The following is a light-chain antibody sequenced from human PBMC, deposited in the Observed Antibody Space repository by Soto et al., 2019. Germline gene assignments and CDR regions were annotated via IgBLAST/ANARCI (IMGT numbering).Light chain of an antibody. CDR3: SSYTSTMTNV. Sequence: QSVLTKPASVSGSPGQSITISCSGTSSDVGGFNSVSWYQLRPGTAPKLILYDVVDRPSGVSYRFSGSKSGNTASLTISALQAADEDDYFCSSYTSTMTNVFGSGTKVTVL. V-gene: IGLV2-14*03. CDR2: DVV. CDR1: SSDVGGFNS. J-gene: IGLJ1*01.